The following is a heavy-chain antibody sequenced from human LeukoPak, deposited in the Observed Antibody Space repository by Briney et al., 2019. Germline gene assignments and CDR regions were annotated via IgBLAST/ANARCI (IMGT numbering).Heavy chain of an antibody. CDR3: ATDISHDDGEYARGWFDS. J-gene: IGHJ5*01. CDR2: FDPEDGEA. D-gene: IGHD4-17*01. CDR1: GYTRTELA. V-gene: IGHV1-24*01. Sequence: ASVKVSCKVSGYTRTELAIHWVRPAPGKGLEWMGGFDPEDGEAIYAQKFQGRVTMTEAISTHTAYMELSSLRSEDTALYYCATDISHDDGEYARGWFDSWGQGALVTVSS.